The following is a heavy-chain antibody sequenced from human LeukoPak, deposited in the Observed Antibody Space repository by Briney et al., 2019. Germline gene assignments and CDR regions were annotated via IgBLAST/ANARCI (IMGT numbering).Heavy chain of an antibody. CDR3: ATNPNSYGPDY. Sequence: ASVKVSCKPSGYTFTGRYMHWVRQAPGQGLEWMGRIDPNSGVTNLAQKFQGRVTMTRDTSVSTAYMELSGLGSDDTAVYYCATNPNSYGPDYWGQGTLVTVSS. V-gene: IGHV1-2*06. CDR1: GYTFTGRY. CDR2: IDPNSGVT. J-gene: IGHJ4*02. D-gene: IGHD5-18*01.